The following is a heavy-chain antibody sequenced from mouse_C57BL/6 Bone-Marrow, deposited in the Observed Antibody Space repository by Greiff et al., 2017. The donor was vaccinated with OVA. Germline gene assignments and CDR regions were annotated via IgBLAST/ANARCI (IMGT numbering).Heavy chain of an antibody. J-gene: IGHJ4*01. CDR2: ISSGGDYI. CDR1: GFTFSSYA. V-gene: IGHV5-9-1*02. D-gene: IGHD2-4*01. CDR3: TRGDDYHSMDY. Sequence: EVNLVESGAGLVKPGGSLKLSCAASGFTFSSYAMSWVRQTPEKRLEWVAYISSGGDYIYYADTVKGRFTISRDNARNTLYLQMSSLKSEDTAMYYCTRGDDYHSMDYWGQGTSVTVSS.